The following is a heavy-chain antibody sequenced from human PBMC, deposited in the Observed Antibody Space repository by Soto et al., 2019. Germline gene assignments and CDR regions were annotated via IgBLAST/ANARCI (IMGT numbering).Heavy chain of an antibody. Sequence: GESLKISCKGSGYSFTSYWIGWVRQMPGKGLEWMGIIYPGDSDTRYSPSFQGQVTISADKSISTAYLQWSSLKASDTALYYCARYWVRGVIQAWGTLYYYYYGMGVWGQGTTVTVSS. CDR1: GYSFTSYW. CDR3: ARYWVRGVIQAWGTLYYYYYGMGV. CDR2: IYPGDSDT. V-gene: IGHV5-51*01. D-gene: IGHD3-10*01. J-gene: IGHJ6*02.